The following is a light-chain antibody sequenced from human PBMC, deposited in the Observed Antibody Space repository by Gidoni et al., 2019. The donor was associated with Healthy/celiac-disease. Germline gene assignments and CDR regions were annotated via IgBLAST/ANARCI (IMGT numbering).Light chain of an antibody. J-gene: IGKJ2*04. CDR3: QQYYSTSSCS. CDR2: WAS. Sequence: DIERTQSPDSLAVSLGERATINCKSSQSVLYSPNNKNYLAWYQQKPGQPPKLLIYWASTRESGVPDRFSGSGSGTDFTLTISSLQAEDVAVYYCQQYYSTSSCSFXQXTKLEIK. V-gene: IGKV4-1*01. CDR1: QSVLYSPNNKNY.